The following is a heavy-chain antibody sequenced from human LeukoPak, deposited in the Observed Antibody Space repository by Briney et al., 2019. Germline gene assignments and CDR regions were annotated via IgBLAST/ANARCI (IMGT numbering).Heavy chain of an antibody. D-gene: IGHD3-3*01. CDR2: IYYSGST. Sequence: SDTLSLTCAASGYSISSSNWWGWIRQPPGKGLEWIGYIYYSGSTYYNPSLKSRVTMSVDTSKNQFSLKLSSVTAVDTAVYYCARGLGVAGDAFDIWGQGTMVTVSS. V-gene: IGHV4-28*03. CDR1: GYSISSSNW. CDR3: ARGLGVAGDAFDI. J-gene: IGHJ3*02.